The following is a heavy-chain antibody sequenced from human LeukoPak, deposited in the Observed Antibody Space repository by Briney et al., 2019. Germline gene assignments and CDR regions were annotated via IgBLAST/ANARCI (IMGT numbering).Heavy chain of an antibody. CDR1: GFIFSNYA. J-gene: IGHJ4*02. Sequence: GGSLRLSCAASGFIFSNYAMTWARQAPGKGLECVSAISGSGGSTYYADSVKGRFTISRDNSKNTLYLQMNSLRAEDTAVYYCAKGPKYNILTGFYKSHFFDYWGQGTLVTVSS. V-gene: IGHV3-23*01. CDR2: ISGSGGST. CDR3: AKGPKYNILTGFYKSHFFDY. D-gene: IGHD3-9*01.